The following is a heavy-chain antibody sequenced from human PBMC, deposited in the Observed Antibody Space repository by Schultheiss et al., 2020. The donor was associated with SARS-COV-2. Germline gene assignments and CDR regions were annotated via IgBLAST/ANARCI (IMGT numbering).Heavy chain of an antibody. Sequence: GSLRLSCAVSGYSISSGYYWGWIRQPPGKGLEWIGSIYHSGSTYYNPSLKSRVTISVDTSKNQVSLKLSSVTAADTAVYYCARHRYHFDYWGQGTLVTVSS. CDR1: GYSISSGYY. CDR2: IYHSGST. CDR3: ARHRYHFDY. V-gene: IGHV4-38-2*01. D-gene: IGHD2-15*01. J-gene: IGHJ4*02.